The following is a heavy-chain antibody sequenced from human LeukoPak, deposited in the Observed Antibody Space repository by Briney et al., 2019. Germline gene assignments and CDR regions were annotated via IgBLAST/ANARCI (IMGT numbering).Heavy chain of an antibody. J-gene: IGHJ6*02. CDR3: ARDKALWALEVLAYGMDV. CDR2: IYYSGST. CDR1: GGSISSGGYY. Sequence: SETLSLTCTVSGGSISSGGYYWSWIRQHPGKGLEWIGYIYYSGSTYYNPSLKSRVTISVDTSKNQFSLKLSSVTAADTAVYYCARDKALWALEVLAYGMDVWGQGTTVTVSS. D-gene: IGHD3-10*01. V-gene: IGHV4-31*03.